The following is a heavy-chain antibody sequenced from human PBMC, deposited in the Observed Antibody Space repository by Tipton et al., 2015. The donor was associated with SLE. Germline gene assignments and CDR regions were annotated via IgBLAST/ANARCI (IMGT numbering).Heavy chain of an antibody. CDR2: IPYDGSRK. CDR1: GFTFSSYG. Sequence: RSLRLSCAASGFTFSSYGIHWVRQAPGKGLEWVAFIPYDGSRKYYADSVKGRFTISRDNSKNTLYLQMNSLRAEDTAVYYCARAGGYSYGFDYWGQGTLVTVSS. D-gene: IGHD5-18*01. V-gene: IGHV3-30*19. J-gene: IGHJ4*02. CDR3: ARAGGYSYGFDY.